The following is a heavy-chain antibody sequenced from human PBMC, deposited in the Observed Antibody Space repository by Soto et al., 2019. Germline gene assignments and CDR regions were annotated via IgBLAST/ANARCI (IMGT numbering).Heavy chain of an antibody. J-gene: IGHJ6*02. V-gene: IGHV1-69*13. CDR3: ARDIVATTRYYYYYYGMDV. D-gene: IGHD5-12*01. Sequence: GAPAKGTCKASGGTFSSYAISWVRQAPGQGLEWMGGIIPIFGTANYAQKFQGRVTITADESTSTAYMELSSLRSEDTAVYYCARDIVATTRYYYYYYGMDVWGQGTTV. CDR2: IIPIFGTA. CDR1: GGTFSSYA.